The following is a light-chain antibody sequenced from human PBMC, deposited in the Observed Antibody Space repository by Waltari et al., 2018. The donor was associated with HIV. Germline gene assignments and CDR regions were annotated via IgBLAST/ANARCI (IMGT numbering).Light chain of an antibody. J-gene: IGKJ1*01. CDR1: QSVRSTS. CDR3: QQCGNSPWT. V-gene: IGKV3-20*01. Sequence: EIVLTQSPGTLSVSPGERATLSCRASQSVRSTSLAWYQQKPGPAPRLLIYGASSRATGFPDRFSGSGSGTDFTLTISRLEPEDFAVYYCQQCGNSPWTFGQGTKVEIK. CDR2: GAS.